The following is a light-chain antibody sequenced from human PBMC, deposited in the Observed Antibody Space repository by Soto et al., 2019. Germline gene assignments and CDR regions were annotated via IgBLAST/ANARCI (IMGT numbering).Light chain of an antibody. CDR2: EVS. CDR3: TSKTSSTYVV. V-gene: IGLV2-14*01. CDR1: SSDVGGYNY. Sequence: QSALTQPASVSGSPGQSITISCTGTSSDVGGYNYVSWYQQHPGKAPKLMIYEVSNRPSGVSNRFSGSKYGNTASLTISGHQAEDEADYYCTSKTSSTYVVFGGGTKLTVL. J-gene: IGLJ2*01.